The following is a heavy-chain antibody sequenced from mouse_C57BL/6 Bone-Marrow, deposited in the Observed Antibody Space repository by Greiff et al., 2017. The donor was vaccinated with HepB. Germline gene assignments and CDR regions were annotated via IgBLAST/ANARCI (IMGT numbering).Heavy chain of an antibody. CDR2: IYPRSGYT. CDR3: ARPWLAY. Sequence: QVQLQQSGAELARPGASVKLSCKASGYTFTSYCISWVKQRPGKGLEWIGEIYPRSGYTNYNEKFKGKATLTADKSSSTAYMELRSLTSEDSAVYYCARPWLAYWGQGTLVTVSA. V-gene: IGHV1-81*01. CDR1: GYTFTSYC. J-gene: IGHJ3*01.